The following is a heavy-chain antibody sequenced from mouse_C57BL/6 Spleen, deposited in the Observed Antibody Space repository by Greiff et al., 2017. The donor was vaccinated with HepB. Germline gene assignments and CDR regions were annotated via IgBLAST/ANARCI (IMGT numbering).Heavy chain of an antibody. Sequence: EVQGVESGGGLVQPGGSLKLSCAASGFTFSDYYMYWVRQTPEKRLEWVAYISNGGGSTYYPDTVKGRFTISRDNAKNTLYLQMSRLKSEDTAMYYCARHEYYGSFDYWGQGTTLTVSS. CDR1: GFTFSDYY. D-gene: IGHD1-1*01. J-gene: IGHJ2*01. V-gene: IGHV5-12*01. CDR2: ISNGGGST. CDR3: ARHEYYGSFDY.